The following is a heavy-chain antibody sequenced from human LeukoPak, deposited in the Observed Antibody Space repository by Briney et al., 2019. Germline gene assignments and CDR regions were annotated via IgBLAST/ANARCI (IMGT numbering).Heavy chain of an antibody. CDR1: GGSISSSSYY. CDR3: ARDSEGSSWYY. J-gene: IGHJ4*02. V-gene: IGHV4-39*07. D-gene: IGHD6-13*01. CDR2: IYYSGST. Sequence: PSETLSLTCTVSGGSISSSSYYWGWIRQPPGKGLEWIGSIYYSGSTYYNPSLKSRVTISVDTSKNQFSLKLSSVTAADTAVYYCARDSEGSSWYYWGQGTLVTVSS.